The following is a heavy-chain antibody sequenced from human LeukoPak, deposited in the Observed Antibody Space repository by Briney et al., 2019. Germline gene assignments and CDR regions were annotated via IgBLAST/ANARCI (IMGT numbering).Heavy chain of an antibody. CDR2: ISGSGGTI. J-gene: IGHJ4*02. D-gene: IGHD3-10*01. CDR3: ATGLRGFPWAFDF. V-gene: IGHV3-48*03. CDR1: GFTFSSYE. Sequence: GGSLRLSCAASGFTFSSYEMAWVRQPPGKGLEWVSYISGSGGTIYYTDSVKGRFTISRDNTKSSLSLQMNSLRADDTAVYYCATGLRGFPWAFDFWGQGILVTVSS.